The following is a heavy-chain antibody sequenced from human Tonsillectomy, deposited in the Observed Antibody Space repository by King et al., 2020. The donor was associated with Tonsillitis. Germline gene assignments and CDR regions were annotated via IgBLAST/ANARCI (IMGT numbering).Heavy chain of an antibody. CDR3: AKDSSSSQYYLGD. J-gene: IGHJ4*02. CDR2: ILYDGSNE. Sequence: VQLVESGGGVVQPGRSLRLSCAASGFTFSSYGMHWVRQASCKGLEWVAVILYDGSNEYYADSVKGRFTISRDNSKNTLYVQMNSLRAEDTAVYYCAKDSSSSQYYLGDWGQGTLVTVSA. D-gene: IGHD6-6*01. V-gene: IGHV3-30*18. CDR1: GFTFSSYG.